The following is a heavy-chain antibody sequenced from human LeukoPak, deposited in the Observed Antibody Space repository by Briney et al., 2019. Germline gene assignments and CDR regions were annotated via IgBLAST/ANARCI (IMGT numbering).Heavy chain of an antibody. CDR1: GGSFSGYY. V-gene: IGHV4-34*01. CDR3: WRGYCSGGSCYPLKSIYYYYMDV. D-gene: IGHD2-15*01. Sequence: SETLSLTCAAYGGSFSGYYWNWIRQPPGKGLEWIGEINNSGSTNYNPSLKSRRTISVDTSTNQFPLKVIYITAADTAVYYCWRGYCSGGSCYPLKSIYYYYMDVWGEETTVTFSS. CDR2: INNSGST. J-gene: IGHJ6*03.